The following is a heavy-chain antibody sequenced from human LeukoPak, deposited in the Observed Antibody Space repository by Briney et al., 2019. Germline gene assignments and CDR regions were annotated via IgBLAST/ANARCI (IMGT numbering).Heavy chain of an antibody. J-gene: IGHJ4*02. V-gene: IGHV3-21*01. CDR3: ARLRRNSDSGGYYYYYDC. Sequence: GGPVTLSCGACGFTYSSYSFLWPRQAPGKGVEWVSSFYNSSSYIHYTHPVKGRHNIYRDNDKNSLSLQMHSLRVDDTAVYYCARLRRNSDSGGYYYYYDCWRQGSLVGVCS. CDR1: GFTYSSYS. D-gene: IGHD3-22*01. CDR2: FYNSSSYI.